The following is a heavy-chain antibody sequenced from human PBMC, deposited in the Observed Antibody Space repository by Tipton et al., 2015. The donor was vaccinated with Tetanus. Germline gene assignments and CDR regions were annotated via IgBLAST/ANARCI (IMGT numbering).Heavy chain of an antibody. V-gene: IGHV4-39*07. D-gene: IGHD3-3*01. J-gene: IGHJ4*02. CDR3: ARANYDFPKKGPFDS. CDR1: GGSISGSSYY. Sequence: TLSLTCTVSGGSISGSSYYWGWIRQPPGKGLEWIGEINHSGSTTYSPSFKSRVTISVDTPKNQFSLKLTSLTVADTAVYYCARANYDFPKKGPFDSWGQGTLVIVSS. CDR2: INHSGST.